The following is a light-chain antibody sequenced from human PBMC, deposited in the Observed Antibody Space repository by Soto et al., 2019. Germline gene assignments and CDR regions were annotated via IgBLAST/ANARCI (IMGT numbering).Light chain of an antibody. V-gene: IGKV3-20*01. J-gene: IGKJ2*01. Sequence: EIVLTQSPGTLSLSPGERATLSCRASQSVGSSYLAWYQQKPGQAPRLLIYGASSRATGIPDSFSGSGSRTDFTLTISRLEPEDFAVYYCQQYGSSPYTFGQGTKLEIK. CDR2: GAS. CDR3: QQYGSSPYT. CDR1: QSVGSSY.